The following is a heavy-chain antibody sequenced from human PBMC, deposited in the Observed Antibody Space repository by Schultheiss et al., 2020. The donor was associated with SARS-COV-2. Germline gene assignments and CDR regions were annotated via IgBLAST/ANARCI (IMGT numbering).Heavy chain of an antibody. CDR1: GFTFDDYA. D-gene: IGHD3-10*01. V-gene: IGHV3-23*01. CDR2: ISGSGGST. Sequence: GGSLRLSCAASGFTFDDYAMHWVRQAPGKGLEWVSAISGSGGSTYYADSVKGRFTISRDNSKNTLYLQMNSLRAEDTAVYYCARLEVGGRISVSFQHWGQGTLVTVSS. CDR3: ARLEVGGRISVSFQH. J-gene: IGHJ1*01.